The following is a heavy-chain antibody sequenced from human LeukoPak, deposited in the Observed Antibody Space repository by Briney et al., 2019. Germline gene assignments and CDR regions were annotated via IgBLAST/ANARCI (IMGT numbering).Heavy chain of an antibody. CDR3: ARHAGGAYRYYFDY. Sequence: SETLSLTCAVSGYSISSGYYWGWIRQPPGRGREWIGSIYHSGSTYYNPSLKSRVTISVDTSKNQFSLKLSSVTAADTAVYYCARHAGGAYRYYFDYWGQGTLVTVSS. J-gene: IGHJ4*02. CDR1: GYSISSGYY. D-gene: IGHD4-11*01. CDR2: IYHSGST. V-gene: IGHV4-38-2*01.